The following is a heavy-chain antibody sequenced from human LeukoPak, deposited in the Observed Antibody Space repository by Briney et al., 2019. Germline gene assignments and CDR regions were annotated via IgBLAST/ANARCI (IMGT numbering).Heavy chain of an antibody. J-gene: IGHJ3*02. CDR3: ARDCSSTSCYVAFDI. V-gene: IGHV1-18*01. CDR2: ISGYNGNT. CDR1: GYTFTSYG. Sequence: ASVKVSCKASGYTFTSYGISWVRQAPGQGLEWMGWISGYNGNTNYPQKVQGRVTMTTDTSTSTAYMELRSLRSDDTAVYYCARDCSSTSCYVAFDIWGQGTMVTASS. D-gene: IGHD2-2*01.